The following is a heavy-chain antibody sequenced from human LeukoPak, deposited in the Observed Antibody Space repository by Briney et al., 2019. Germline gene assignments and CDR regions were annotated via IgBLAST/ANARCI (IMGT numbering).Heavy chain of an antibody. CDR2: ISGSGGST. J-gene: IGHJ4*02. V-gene: IGHV3-23*01. D-gene: IGHD6-13*01. Sequence: PGGSLRLSCAASGFTFSSYAMSWVRQAPGKGLEWVSAISGSGGSTYYADSVKGRSTISRDNAKNSLYLQMNSLGAEDTAVYYCARRGTSSSWAHFDYWGQGTLVTVSS. CDR3: ARRGTSSSWAHFDY. CDR1: GFTFSSYA.